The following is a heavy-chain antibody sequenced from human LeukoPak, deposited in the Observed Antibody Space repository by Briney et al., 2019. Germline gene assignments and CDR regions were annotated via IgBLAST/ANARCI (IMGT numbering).Heavy chain of an antibody. V-gene: IGHV3-48*01. CDR2: ISRSSSTI. Sequence: GGSLRLSCAASGFTFSSYSMNWVRQAPGKGLEWVSYISRSSSTIFYADSVKGRFTISRDNSKNTLYLEVISLTAEDTAVYYCAKDDAWLRFGEWSQGTLVTVSS. CDR3: AKDDAWLRFGE. J-gene: IGHJ4*02. CDR1: GFTFSSYS. D-gene: IGHD3-10*01.